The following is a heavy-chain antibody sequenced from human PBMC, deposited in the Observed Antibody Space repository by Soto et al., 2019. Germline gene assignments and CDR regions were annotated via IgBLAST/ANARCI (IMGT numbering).Heavy chain of an antibody. V-gene: IGHV4-34*01. Sequence: QVQLQQWGAGLLKPSETLSLTCAVYGGSFSGYYWSWIRQPPGKGLEWIGEINHSGSTNYNPSLKSRVPISVDTSKNQFSLKLSSVTAADTAVYYCARGLRRYSGYDFGYWGQGTLVTVSS. CDR1: GGSFSGYY. J-gene: IGHJ4*02. D-gene: IGHD5-12*01. CDR2: INHSGST. CDR3: ARGLRRYSGYDFGY.